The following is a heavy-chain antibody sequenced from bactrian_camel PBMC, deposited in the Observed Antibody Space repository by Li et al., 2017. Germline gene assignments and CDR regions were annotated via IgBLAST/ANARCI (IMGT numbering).Heavy chain of an antibody. V-gene: IGHV3S1*01. D-gene: IGHD3*01. CDR3: ARGVTSVIGCADKYESYY. CDR2: INILGGTT. J-gene: IGHJ4*01. Sequence: HVQLVESGGGLVQPGGSLRISCGASRFTFGSAWMFWVRQAPGKGLEWVSTINILGGTTYYADSMKGRFTISQDRSKNTLFLQMNVLKPEDTALYYCARGVTSVIGCADKYESYYWGQGTQVTVS. CDR1: RFTFGSAW.